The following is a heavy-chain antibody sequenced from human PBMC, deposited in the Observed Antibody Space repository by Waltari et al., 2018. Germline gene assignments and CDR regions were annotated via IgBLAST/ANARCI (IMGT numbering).Heavy chain of an antibody. Sequence: EVQLVESGGGLVQPGGSLRLSCEVSEFDFSTYWMTWVRQASGGGREWVANINYDGSEKNYVDSVKGRFFISRDNARKSLYLQMNSLRAEDTAVYYCATYRWLGYWGQGTLVTVSS. CDR2: INYDGSEK. D-gene: IGHD3-10*01. V-gene: IGHV3-7*03. J-gene: IGHJ4*02. CDR3: ATYRWLGY. CDR1: EFDFSTYW.